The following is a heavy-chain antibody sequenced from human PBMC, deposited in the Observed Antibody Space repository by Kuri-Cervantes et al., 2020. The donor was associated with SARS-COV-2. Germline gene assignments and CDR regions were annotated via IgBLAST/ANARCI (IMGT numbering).Heavy chain of an antibody. CDR3: ARDSQWELSYYFDY. CDR1: GFSFSGYA. Sequence: GESLKLSCAASGFSFSGYAMHWVRQAPGKGLEWVALISYDGSIKYYADSVKGRFTISRDNSKNTLYLQMNSLGAEDTAVYYCARDSQWELSYYFDYWGQGTLVTVSS. D-gene: IGHD1-26*01. J-gene: IGHJ4*02. V-gene: IGHV3-30*04. CDR2: ISYDGSIK.